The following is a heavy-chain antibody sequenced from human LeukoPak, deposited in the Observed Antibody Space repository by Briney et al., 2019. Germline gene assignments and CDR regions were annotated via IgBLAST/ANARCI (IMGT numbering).Heavy chain of an antibody. Sequence: GRSLRLSCAASGFTFSSYAMHWVRQAPGKGLEWVAVISYDGSNKYYADSVKGRFTISRDNSKNTLYLQMNSLRAEDTAVYYCAKDRGYSGFDAFDIWGQGTMVTVSS. CDR2: ISYDGSNK. CDR1: GFTFSSYA. CDR3: AKDRGYSGFDAFDI. J-gene: IGHJ3*02. D-gene: IGHD5-12*01. V-gene: IGHV3-30-3*01.